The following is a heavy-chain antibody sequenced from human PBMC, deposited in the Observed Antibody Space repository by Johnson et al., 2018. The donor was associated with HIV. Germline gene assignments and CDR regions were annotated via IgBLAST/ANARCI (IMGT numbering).Heavy chain of an antibody. CDR3: ARDQRLIGYNFWSGYHVYAFDI. D-gene: IGHD3-3*01. CDR2: LNWNGGST. Sequence: MLLVESGGGVVRPGGSLRLSCAASGFTFDDYGMSWVRQAPGKGLAWVSGLNWNGGSTGYADSGKGRFTISRDNAENSLYLQMNSLRAEDTALYYCARDQRLIGYNFWSGYHVYAFDIWGQGTMVTVSS. CDR1: GFTFDDYG. V-gene: IGHV3-20*04. J-gene: IGHJ3*02.